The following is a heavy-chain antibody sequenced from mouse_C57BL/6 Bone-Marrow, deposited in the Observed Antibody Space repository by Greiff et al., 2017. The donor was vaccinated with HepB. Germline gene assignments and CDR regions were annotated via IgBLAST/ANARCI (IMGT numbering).Heavy chain of an antibody. V-gene: IGHV1-78*01. CDR1: GYTFTDHT. Sequence: QVQLQQSGPELVKPGASVKLSCKASGYTFTDHTIHWMKQRPEQGLEWIGYIYPRDGSTKYNEKFKGKATLTADKSSSTAYMQLNSLTSEDSAVYFCAREGAMVTTGYYFDYWGQGTTLTVSS. CDR2: IYPRDGST. J-gene: IGHJ2*01. CDR3: AREGAMVTTGYYFDY. D-gene: IGHD2-2*01.